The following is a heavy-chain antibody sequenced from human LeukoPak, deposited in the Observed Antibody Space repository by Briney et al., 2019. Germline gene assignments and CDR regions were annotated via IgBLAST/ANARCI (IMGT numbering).Heavy chain of an antibody. CDR2: MNPNSGNT. J-gene: IGHJ4*02. CDR1: GYTFTNYD. Sequence: ASVKVSCKASGYTFTNYDINWVRQATGQGLEWMGWMNPNSGNTGYAQELQGRVTMTRNSSISTAFMELSSLRSEDTAVYYCGCGSYYDISDYWGQGTLVTVSS. D-gene: IGHD3-22*01. V-gene: IGHV1-8*01. CDR3: GCGSYYDISDY.